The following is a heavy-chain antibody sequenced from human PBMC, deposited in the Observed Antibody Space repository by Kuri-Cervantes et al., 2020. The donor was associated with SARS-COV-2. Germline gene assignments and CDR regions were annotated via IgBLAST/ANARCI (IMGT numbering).Heavy chain of an antibody. J-gene: IGHJ1*01. D-gene: IGHD1-26*01. Sequence: GESLKIPCAASGFTVSSNYMSWVRQAPGKGLEWVSVIYSGGSTYYADSVKGRFTISRDNSKNTLYLQMNSLRAEDTAVYYCAKSSSGSYVHFQHWGQGTLVTVSS. V-gene: IGHV3-53*01. CDR2: IYSGGST. CDR1: GFTVSSNY. CDR3: AKSSSGSYVHFQH.